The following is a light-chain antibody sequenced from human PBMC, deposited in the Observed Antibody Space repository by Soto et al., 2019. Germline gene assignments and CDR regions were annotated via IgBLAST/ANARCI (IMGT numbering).Light chain of an antibody. CDR1: RSVSSY. V-gene: IGKV3-11*01. CDR2: DAS. J-gene: IGKJ5*01. Sequence: EIVSTHSPATLSLSPGESATLSCRATRSVSSYLAWYQQKPGQAPRLLIYDASSRPTDIPARFSGSGSGTDFTLTISSLEPEDFALYYCQQRSNWPITFGQGTRLEI. CDR3: QQRSNWPIT.